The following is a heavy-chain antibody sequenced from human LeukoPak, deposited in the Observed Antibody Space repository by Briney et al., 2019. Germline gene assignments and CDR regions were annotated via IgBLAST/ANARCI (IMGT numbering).Heavy chain of an antibody. CDR2: IRYDGSNE. Sequence: GGSLRLSCAASGFTFATYGMHWVRQAPGKGLEWVAFIRYDGSNEYYADSVKGRFTISRDKSKNTLSLQMNGLRVEDTAVYYCAKVMPPGRIRFYSYYMDVWGKGTTVTVS. D-gene: IGHD2-15*01. J-gene: IGHJ6*03. CDR3: AKVMPPGRIRFYSYYMDV. V-gene: IGHV3-30*02. CDR1: GFTFATYG.